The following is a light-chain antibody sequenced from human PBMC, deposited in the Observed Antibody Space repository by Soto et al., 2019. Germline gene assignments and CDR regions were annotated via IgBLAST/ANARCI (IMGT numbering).Light chain of an antibody. CDR1: HSVSSNF. Sequence: EIVLTQSPGTLSLSPAERATLSCRANHSVSSNFLAWYQQKPGQAPRLLIYATSTRATGIPDRFSGSGSGTVFTLTISSLEPEDFAVYYCQQYATSPPRYTFGQGTKLEIK. CDR2: ATS. J-gene: IGKJ2*01. CDR3: QQYATSPPRYT. V-gene: IGKV3-20*01.